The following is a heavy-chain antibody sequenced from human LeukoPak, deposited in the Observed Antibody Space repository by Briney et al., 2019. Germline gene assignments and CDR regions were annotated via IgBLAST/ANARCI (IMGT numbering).Heavy chain of an antibody. Sequence: ASVKVSCKTSGYTFTTYGISWVRQAPGQGLEWMGWISGSNGNTKYAQKVQGRVTMTTDTSTTTAYMEVRSLRSDDTGVYYCARDRDRMVQGVTAPFDYWGQGTLVTVSS. V-gene: IGHV1-18*04. D-gene: IGHD3-10*01. CDR1: GYTFTTYG. J-gene: IGHJ4*02. CDR2: ISGSNGNT. CDR3: ARDRDRMVQGVTAPFDY.